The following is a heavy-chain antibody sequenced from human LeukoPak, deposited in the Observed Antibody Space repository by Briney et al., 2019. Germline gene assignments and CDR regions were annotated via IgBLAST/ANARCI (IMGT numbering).Heavy chain of an antibody. J-gene: IGHJ3*02. D-gene: IGHD2-15*01. CDR1: GFTFSSYE. CDR3: AREWCSGGSCQSAFDI. CDR2: ISSSGSTI. Sequence: GGSLRLSCAASGFTFSSYEMNWVRQAPGKGLEWVSYISSSGSTIYYADSVKGRFTISRDNAKNSLYLQMNSLRAEDTAVYYCAREWCSGGSCQSAFDIWGQGTMVTVSS. V-gene: IGHV3-48*03.